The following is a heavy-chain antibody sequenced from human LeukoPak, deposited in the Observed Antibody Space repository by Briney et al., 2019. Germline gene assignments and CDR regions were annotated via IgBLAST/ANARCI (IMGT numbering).Heavy chain of an antibody. CDR1: GGTFSSYA. Sequence: SVKVSCKASGGTFSSYAISWVRQAPGQGLEWMGGIIPIFGTANYAQKFQGRVTITADESTSTAYMELSSLRSEDTAVYYCARNTLYGSITMVRGAPYYYYMDVWGKGTTVTVSS. J-gene: IGHJ6*03. CDR2: IIPIFGTA. D-gene: IGHD3-10*01. V-gene: IGHV1-69*01. CDR3: ARNTLYGSITMVRGAPYYYYMDV.